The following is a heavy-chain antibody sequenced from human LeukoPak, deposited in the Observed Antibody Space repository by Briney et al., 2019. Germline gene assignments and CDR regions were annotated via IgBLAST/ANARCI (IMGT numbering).Heavy chain of an antibody. D-gene: IGHD3-3*01. CDR1: GGSISSYH. Sequence: PSETLSLTCTVSGGSISSYHWSWIRQPPGKGLEWIGYIFYSGSTNYNPSLKSRVTISVDTSKNQFSLKLSSVTAADTAVYYCARGFIGPFGLWGRGTLVTVSS. CDR3: ARGFIGPFGL. V-gene: IGHV4-59*12. CDR2: IFYSGST. J-gene: IGHJ2*01.